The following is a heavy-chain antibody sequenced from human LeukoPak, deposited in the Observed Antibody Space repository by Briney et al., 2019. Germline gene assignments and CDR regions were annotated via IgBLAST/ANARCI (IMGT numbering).Heavy chain of an antibody. CDR1: GGTFSSYA. CDR2: IIPIFGTA. CDR3: ARDMGCSSITCYSVPYDAFDI. D-gene: IGHD2-2*02. Sequence: SVKVSCKASGGTFSSYAISWVRQAPGQGLKWMGGIIPIFGTANYAQKFQGRVTITADESTSTAYMELSSLGSEDTAVYYCARDMGCSSITCYSVPYDAFDIWGQGTMVTVSS. V-gene: IGHV1-69*13. J-gene: IGHJ3*02.